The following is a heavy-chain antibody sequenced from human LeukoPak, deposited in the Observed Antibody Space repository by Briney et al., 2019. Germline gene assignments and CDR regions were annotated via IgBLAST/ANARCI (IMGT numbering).Heavy chain of an antibody. D-gene: IGHD4-11*01. CDR2: ISWNSGYI. V-gene: IGHV3-9*01. CDR3: ARGPGRETTVTTLTRSYYYYYYMDV. Sequence: GGSLRLSCAASGFTFDDYAMHWVRQAPGKGLEWVSGISWNSGYIGYADSVKGRFTISRDNTKNSLYLQMNSLRAEDTAVYYCARGPGRETTVTTLTRSYYYYYYMDVWGKGTTVTVSS. J-gene: IGHJ6*03. CDR1: GFTFDDYA.